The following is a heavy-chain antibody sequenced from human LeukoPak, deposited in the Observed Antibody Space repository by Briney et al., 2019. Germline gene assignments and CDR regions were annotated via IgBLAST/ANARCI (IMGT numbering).Heavy chain of an antibody. Sequence: ASVKVSCKASGYTFTSYYMHWVRQAPGQGLEWMGLINPTGGSTGYAQKFQGRVTMTRDMSTSTAYVELRSLRSDDTAVYYCARESHTARGAYYFDYWGQGTLVTVSS. CDR2: INPTGGST. CDR1: GYTFTSYY. CDR3: ARESHTARGAYYFDY. D-gene: IGHD5-18*01. J-gene: IGHJ4*02. V-gene: IGHV1-46*01.